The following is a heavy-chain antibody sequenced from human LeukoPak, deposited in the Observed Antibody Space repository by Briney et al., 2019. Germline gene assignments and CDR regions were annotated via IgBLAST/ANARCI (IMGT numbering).Heavy chain of an antibody. CDR2: VHYDGSNK. CDR1: GFTFSSYG. D-gene: IGHD3-3*01. CDR3: AKDRVDTIFGVVITYFDY. J-gene: IGHJ4*02. Sequence: GGSLRLSCAASGFTFSSYGIHWVRQAPGKGPEWVAFVHYDGSNKYYADSVKGRFTVSRDNSKNTVYLEMNSLNSEDTAVYYCAKDRVDTIFGVVITYFDYWGQGTLVTVSS. V-gene: IGHV3-30*02.